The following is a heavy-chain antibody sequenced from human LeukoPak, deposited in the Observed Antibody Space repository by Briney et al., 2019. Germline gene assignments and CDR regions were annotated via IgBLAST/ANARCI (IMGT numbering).Heavy chain of an antibody. J-gene: IGHJ4*02. D-gene: IGHD6-19*01. CDR3: ARGDSSGYYYFDY. V-gene: IGHV3-53*01. CDR1: GFTFSIYS. Sequence: GGSLRLSCAASGFTFSIYSMNWVRQAPGKGLEWVSVIYSGGNTYYADSVKGRFTISRDNSKNTLYLQMNSLRAEDTAVYFCARGDSSGYYYFDYWGQGTLVTVSS. CDR2: IYSGGNT.